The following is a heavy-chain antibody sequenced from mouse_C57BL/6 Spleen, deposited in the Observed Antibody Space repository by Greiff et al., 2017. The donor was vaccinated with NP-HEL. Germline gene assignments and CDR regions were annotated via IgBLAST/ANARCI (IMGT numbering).Heavy chain of an antibody. CDR1: GYSITSGYY. Sequence: VQLQQSGPGLVKPSQSLSLTCSVTGYSITSGYYWNWIRQFPGNKLEWMGYISYDGSNNYNPSLKNRISITRDTSKNQFFLKLNSVTTEDTATYYCARYYGMTDWYFDVWGTGTTVTVSS. V-gene: IGHV3-6*01. D-gene: IGHD1-1*01. CDR2: ISYDGSN. J-gene: IGHJ1*03. CDR3: ARYYGMTDWYFDV.